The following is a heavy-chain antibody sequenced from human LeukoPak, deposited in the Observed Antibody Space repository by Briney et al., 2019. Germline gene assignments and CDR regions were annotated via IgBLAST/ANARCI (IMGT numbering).Heavy chain of an antibody. Sequence: PGGSLRLSCAASGFTFSSYGMHWVRQAPGKGLEWVAVISYDGSNKYYADSVKGRFTISRDNSKNTLYLQMNSLRAEDTAVYYCAKDRYLEAYGMDVWGQGTTVTVSS. CDR2: ISYDGSNK. CDR3: AKDRYLEAYGMDV. J-gene: IGHJ6*02. CDR1: GFTFSSYG. V-gene: IGHV3-30*18. D-gene: IGHD1-1*01.